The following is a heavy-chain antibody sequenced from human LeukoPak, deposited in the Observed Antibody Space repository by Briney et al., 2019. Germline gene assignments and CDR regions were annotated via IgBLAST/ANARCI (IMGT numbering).Heavy chain of an antibody. Sequence: GGSLRLSCAASGFSFSSYGMHWVRQAPGKGLEWVTFIRSDGSIKYYADSVKGRFTISRDNSKNTLYLQMNSLRAEDTAVYYCARDVTRGRVNWFDPWGQGTLVTVSS. D-gene: IGHD4-23*01. CDR3: ARDVTRGRVNWFDP. J-gene: IGHJ5*02. CDR2: IRSDGSIK. V-gene: IGHV3-30*02. CDR1: GFSFSSYG.